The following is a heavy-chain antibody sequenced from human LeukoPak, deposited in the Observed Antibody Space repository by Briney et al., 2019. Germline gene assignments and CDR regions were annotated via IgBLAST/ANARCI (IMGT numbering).Heavy chain of an antibody. Sequence: ASVKVSCKASGYTFTSYGISWVRQAPGQGLEWMGWISAYNGNTDYAQKLQGRVTMTTDTSTSTAYMELRSLRSDDTAVYYCARDGLLAVAGTYFDYWGQGTLVTVSS. D-gene: IGHD6-19*01. CDR1: GYTFTSYG. CDR2: ISAYNGNT. J-gene: IGHJ4*02. CDR3: ARDGLLAVAGTYFDY. V-gene: IGHV1-18*01.